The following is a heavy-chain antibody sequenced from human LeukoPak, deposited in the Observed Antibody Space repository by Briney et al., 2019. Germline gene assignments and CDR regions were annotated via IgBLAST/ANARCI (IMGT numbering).Heavy chain of an antibody. CDR3: TRNQNWASDI. D-gene: IGHD1-1*01. CDR1: GFTFSSYW. V-gene: IGHV3-7*01. CDR2: INQDGSQK. J-gene: IGHJ3*02. Sequence: GGSLRLSCAASGFTFSSYWVTWVRQSPGKGLERVASINQDGSQKYYVDSVKGRLTISRDNAKNSLFLQMNSLRVEDTAVYYCTRNQNWASDIWGQGTMVTVSS.